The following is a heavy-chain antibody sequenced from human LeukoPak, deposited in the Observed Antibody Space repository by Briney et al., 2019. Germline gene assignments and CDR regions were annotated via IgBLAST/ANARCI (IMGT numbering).Heavy chain of an antibody. Sequence: SETLSLTCTVSGGSISSSSYYWGWIRQPPGKGLEWIGSIYYSGSTYYNPSLKSRVTISVDTSKNQFSLKLSSVTAADTAVYYCARESNSSPYYFDYWGQGTLVTVSS. D-gene: IGHD4-11*01. V-gene: IGHV4-39*07. CDR2: IYYSGST. CDR3: ARESNSSPYYFDY. CDR1: GGSISSSSYY. J-gene: IGHJ4*02.